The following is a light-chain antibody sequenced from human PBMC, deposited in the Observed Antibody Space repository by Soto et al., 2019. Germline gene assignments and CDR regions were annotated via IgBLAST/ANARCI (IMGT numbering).Light chain of an antibody. CDR1: QSVSSNY. Sequence: EIVLTQSPGTLSLSLGERATLSCRASQSVSSNYLAWYQQNPGQAPRLLIYGTSSRDTGIPDRFSGSVSGTDFTLTISRLEPEDFAVYYCQQYGNSPRYSFGQGTKLEIK. CDR2: GTS. J-gene: IGKJ2*03. CDR3: QQYGNSPRYS. V-gene: IGKV3-20*01.